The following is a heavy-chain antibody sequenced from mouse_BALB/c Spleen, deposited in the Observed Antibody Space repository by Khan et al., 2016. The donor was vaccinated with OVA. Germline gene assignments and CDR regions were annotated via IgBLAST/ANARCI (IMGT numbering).Heavy chain of an antibody. CDR2: IRSGGHYT. CDR1: GFTFSSFA. Sequence: EVQLVESGGGVVKPGGSLKLSCSASGFTFSSFAMSWVRQTPEKRLEWVAPIRSGGHYTFYPDSVKGRFTISRDNARNNLYLQMSSLRSEDTAMYYCARSLVDYYAMDYWGQGTSVTVSS. V-gene: IGHV5-9-3*01. CDR3: ARSLVDYYAMDY. J-gene: IGHJ4*01. D-gene: IGHD2-2*01.